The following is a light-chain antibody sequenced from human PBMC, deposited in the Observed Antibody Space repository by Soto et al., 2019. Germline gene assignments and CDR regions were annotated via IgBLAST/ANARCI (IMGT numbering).Light chain of an antibody. V-gene: IGLV2-14*01. CDR1: SSDVGLYDY. J-gene: IGLJ2*01. Sequence: QSALTQPASVSGSPGQSITVSCTGTSSDVGLYDYVSWFQQHPGKSPKLIIYEVSHRPSGVSSRFSGSKSGNTASLTISGLQTEDEADYYCSSYGGSNNLVFGGGTKLTVL. CDR3: SSYGGSNNLV. CDR2: EVS.